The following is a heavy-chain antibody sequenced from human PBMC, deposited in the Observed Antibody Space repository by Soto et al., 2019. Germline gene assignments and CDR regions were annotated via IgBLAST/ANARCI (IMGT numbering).Heavy chain of an antibody. CDR1: GFTFSIYE. D-gene: IGHD6-19*01. CDR3: ARESSSSGWLEY. CDR2: ISSSDNTI. J-gene: IGHJ4*02. Sequence: LRLSCVASGFTFSIYEMNWVRQAPGKGLEWVSYISSSDNTIHYADSVKGRFTISRDYARNSLYLQMNSLRAEDTAVYYCARESSSSGWLEYWGQGTLVTVSS. V-gene: IGHV3-48*03.